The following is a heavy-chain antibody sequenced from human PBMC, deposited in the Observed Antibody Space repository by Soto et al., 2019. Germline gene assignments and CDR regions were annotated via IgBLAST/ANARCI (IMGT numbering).Heavy chain of an antibody. CDR3: ARMVGIAAAGTGSAFDI. Sequence: GSLRLSCAASGFTFSSYSMNWVRQAPGKGLEWVSYISSSSSTIYYADSVKGRFTISRDNAKNSLYLQMNSLRDEDTAVYYCARMVGIAAAGTGSAFDIWGQGTMVTVSS. J-gene: IGHJ3*02. V-gene: IGHV3-48*02. D-gene: IGHD6-13*01. CDR1: GFTFSSYS. CDR2: ISSSSSTI.